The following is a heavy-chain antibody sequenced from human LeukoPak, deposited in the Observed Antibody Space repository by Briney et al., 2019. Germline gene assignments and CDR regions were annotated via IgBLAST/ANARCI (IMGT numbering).Heavy chain of an antibody. CDR3: AKDLARSRTPRYYGMDV. D-gene: IGHD2-15*01. V-gene: IGHV3-23*01. CDR1: GFTFSTYA. CDR2: VSGTGRRT. Sequence: RSGGSLRLSCAASGFTFSTYAMSWVRQAPGKGLEWVSVVSGTGRRTYYADSVKGRFTISRDNSKNTLYLQMNSLRAEDTAVYYCAKDLARSRTPRYYGMDVWGQGTTVTVSS. J-gene: IGHJ6*02.